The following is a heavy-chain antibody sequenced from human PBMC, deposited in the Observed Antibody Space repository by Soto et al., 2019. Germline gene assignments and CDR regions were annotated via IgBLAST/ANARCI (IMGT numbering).Heavy chain of an antibody. V-gene: IGHV1-2*02. CDR2: INPNSGGT. Sequence: ASVKVSCKASGFTFTGHYIHWVRQAPGQGLEWMGWINPNSGGTSYAQKFQGRVTMTRDTSITTAYMELSRLSSDDTAVYYCQISPGQGGYDSSGHPDWGQGTLVTVSS. CDR1: GFTFTGHY. CDR3: QISPGQGGYDSSGHPD. D-gene: IGHD3-22*01. J-gene: IGHJ1*01.